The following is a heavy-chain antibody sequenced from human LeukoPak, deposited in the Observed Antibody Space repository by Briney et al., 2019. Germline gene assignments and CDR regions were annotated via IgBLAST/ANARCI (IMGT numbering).Heavy chain of an antibody. D-gene: IGHD4-11*01. J-gene: IGHJ4*02. CDR1: GYSFTTYW. CDR3: ARHFDYSKEIDY. V-gene: IGHV5-51*01. CDR2: IYPGDSDT. Sequence: GESLKISCKASGYSFTTYWIGWVRQMPGKGLEWMGIIYPGDSDTRYGPSFQGQVTISADKSISTAYLQWSSLKASDTAMYYCARHFDYSKEIDYWGQGTLVTVSS.